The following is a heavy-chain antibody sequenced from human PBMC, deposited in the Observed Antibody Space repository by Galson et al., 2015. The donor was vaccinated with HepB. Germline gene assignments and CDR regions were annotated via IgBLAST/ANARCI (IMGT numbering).Heavy chain of an antibody. Sequence: SLRLSCAASGFIFNDYALHWVRQAPGKGLEFVSTSHGGGHGARYADLVEGRFTVSRDNSRNTMYLQMTSLRAEDTAVYFCVWDNYGMNTWGQGTTVIVSS. CDR1: GFIFNDYA. J-gene: IGHJ6*02. D-gene: IGHD1-26*01. V-gene: IGHV3-64D*06. CDR3: VWDNYGMNT. CDR2: SHGGGHGA.